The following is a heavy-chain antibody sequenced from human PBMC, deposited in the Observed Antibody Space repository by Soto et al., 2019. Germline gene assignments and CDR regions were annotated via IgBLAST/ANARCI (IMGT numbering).Heavy chain of an antibody. CDR1: WFSLSTRGMC. J-gene: IGHJ3*02. CDR2: IDWDDDK. CDR3: ARITHLGYGSSTSPYDAFDI. D-gene: IGHD2-2*01. V-gene: IGHV2-70*01. Sequence: SGPTLVNPTQTLTLTFSFSWFSLSTRGMCLSWIRQRPWRPIEWLALIDWDDDKYYSTSLKTRLTIFKDTTKNQVVLTMTNMDPVDTATYYCARITHLGYGSSTSPYDAFDILGKGSMVPVSS.